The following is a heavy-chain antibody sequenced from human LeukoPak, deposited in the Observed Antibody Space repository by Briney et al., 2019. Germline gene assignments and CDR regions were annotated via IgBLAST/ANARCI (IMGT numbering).Heavy chain of an antibody. Sequence: GGSLGLSCAASGFTVSSNYMSWVRQAPGKGLEWVSVIYSGGSTYCADSVKGRFTISRDNSKNTLYLQMNSLRAEDTAVYYCARATLVAAAGPYYDAFDIWGQGTMVTVSS. J-gene: IGHJ3*02. D-gene: IGHD6-13*01. CDR1: GFTVSSNY. CDR2: IYSGGST. V-gene: IGHV3-66*01. CDR3: ARATLVAAAGPYYDAFDI.